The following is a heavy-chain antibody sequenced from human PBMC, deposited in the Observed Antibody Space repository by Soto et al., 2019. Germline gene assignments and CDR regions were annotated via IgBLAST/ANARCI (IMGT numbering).Heavy chain of an antibody. Sequence: EVQLLESGGGLAQPGGSLRLSCAASGLTFSSHAMNWVRQAPGKGLEWVSGISNSGGSTDYADSVKGRFTISRDNSKNTLYLQMNSLRAEDMAVYYCAKRGGYCTSTNCKGGFDYWGQGTLVTVSS. J-gene: IGHJ4*02. CDR2: ISNSGGST. D-gene: IGHD2-2*01. V-gene: IGHV3-23*01. CDR1: GLTFSSHA. CDR3: AKRGGYCTSTNCKGGFDY.